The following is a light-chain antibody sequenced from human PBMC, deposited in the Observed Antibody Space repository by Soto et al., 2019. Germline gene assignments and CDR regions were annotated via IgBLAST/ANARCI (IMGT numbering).Light chain of an antibody. CDR2: GAS. J-gene: IGKJ1*01. CDR1: QSVSSN. Sequence: EIVMTQSPATLSVSPGERATLSCRASQSVSSNLAWYQQKPGLAPRLLIYGASTRATGIPARFSGSGSGTEFTLTISSLQSEDFAVYYCQQYNNWRTFGQGTKV. V-gene: IGKV3-15*01. CDR3: QQYNNWRT.